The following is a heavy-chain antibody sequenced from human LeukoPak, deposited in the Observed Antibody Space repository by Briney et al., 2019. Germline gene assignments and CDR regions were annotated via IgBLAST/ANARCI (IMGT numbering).Heavy chain of an antibody. CDR2: ISSSRSYI. Sequence: GGSLRLSCADSGYTFCSYSMNGVREAPGEGVECVSHISSSRSYIYYADSVRGGVTISRYNAKISLYLQMNSLRAEDKAVYYCAGATYYDFWSGYDRGFYYYMDVWGKGTTVTVSS. D-gene: IGHD3-3*01. CDR3: AGATYYDFWSGYDRGFYYYMDV. J-gene: IGHJ6*03. V-gene: IGHV3-21*01. CDR1: GYTFCSYS.